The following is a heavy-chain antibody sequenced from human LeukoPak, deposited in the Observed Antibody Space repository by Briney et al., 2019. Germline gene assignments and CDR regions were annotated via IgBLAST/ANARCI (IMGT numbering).Heavy chain of an antibody. V-gene: IGHV3-23*01. CDR1: GFTFSSYA. CDR3: TRYYYYDSSGYRTPLYYYYMDV. Sequence: GGSLRLSCAASGFTFSSYAMSWVRQAPGKGLEWVSAISGSGGSTYYADSVKGRFTISRDNSKNTAYLQMNSLKTEDTAVYYCTRYYYYDSSGYRTPLYYYYMDVWGKGTTVTVSS. J-gene: IGHJ6*03. D-gene: IGHD3-22*01. CDR2: ISGSGGST.